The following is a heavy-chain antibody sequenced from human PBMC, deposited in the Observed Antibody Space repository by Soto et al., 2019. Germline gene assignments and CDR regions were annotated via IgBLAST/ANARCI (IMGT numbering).Heavy chain of an antibody. Sequence: QVQLMQSGAAVKMPGASVKVSCKASGYTFNSYRISWVRQAPGQGLEWMGWTSVKNGNTNYAQKFQGRVTMTTETSTRTTSMAVRRLTSHATAVYYCARGLNFVWNSGFDLWGQGTMVTVSS. J-gene: IGHJ3*01. CDR2: TSVKNGNT. CDR1: GYTFNSYR. V-gene: IGHV1-18*01. CDR3: ARGLNFVWNSGFDL. D-gene: IGHD1-7*01.